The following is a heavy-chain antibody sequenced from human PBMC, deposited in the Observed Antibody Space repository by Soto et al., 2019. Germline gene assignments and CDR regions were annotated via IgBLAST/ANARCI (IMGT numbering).Heavy chain of an antibody. D-gene: IGHD6-19*01. CDR1: GGSISSGVYY. CDR3: ASGTYPCDRGWYY. V-gene: IGHV4-31*03. Sequence: QVQLQESGPGLVKPSQTLSLTCTVSGGSISSGVYYWNWLRQHPGKGLEWLGYISYSGSTYYNPSLDSRLTMSLYTSKNHFSLRLSSVAAADAAVYDCASGTYPCDRGWYYWGQGTLVTVSS. CDR2: ISYSGST. J-gene: IGHJ4*02.